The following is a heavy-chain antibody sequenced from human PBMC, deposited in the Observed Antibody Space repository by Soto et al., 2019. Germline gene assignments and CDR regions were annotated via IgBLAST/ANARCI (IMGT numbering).Heavy chain of an antibody. V-gene: IGHV1-69*13. CDR1: GDTFSSYA. CDR3: ARGGYSYGYGHFDY. J-gene: IGHJ4*02. D-gene: IGHD5-18*01. CDR2: IIPIFGTA. Sequence: SVKVSCKASGDTFSSYAISWVRQAPGQGLEWMGGIIPIFGTANYAQKFQGRVTITADESTSTAYMELSSLRSEDTAVYYCARGGYSYGYGHFDYWGQGTLVTVSS.